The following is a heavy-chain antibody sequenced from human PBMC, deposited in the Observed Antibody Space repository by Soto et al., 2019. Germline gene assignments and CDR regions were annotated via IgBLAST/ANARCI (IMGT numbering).Heavy chain of an antibody. V-gene: IGHV4-34*01. CDR2: INHSGST. Sequence: PSETLSLTCAVYGGSFSGYYWSWIRQPPGKGLEWIGEINHSGSTNYNPSLKSRVTISVDTSKNQFSLKLSSVTAADTAVYYCARGGWYRFGELSGWFDPWGQGTLVTVSS. CDR1: GGSFSGYY. D-gene: IGHD3-10*01. J-gene: IGHJ5*02. CDR3: ARGGWYRFGELSGWFDP.